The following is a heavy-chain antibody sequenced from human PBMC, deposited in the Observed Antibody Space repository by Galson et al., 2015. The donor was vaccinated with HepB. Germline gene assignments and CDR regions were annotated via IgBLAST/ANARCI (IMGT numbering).Heavy chain of an antibody. D-gene: IGHD3-3*01. CDR3: ARDREGLLDS. J-gene: IGHJ4*02. Sequence: SLRLSCAASGFHFSYYGMHWVRQAPGKGLEWVTAIWYDGGNKYYADSVKGRFTISRDNSKNTLFLQMNSLRAEDTAVYYCARDREGLLDSWGQGTLVTVSS. CDR1: GFHFSYYG. CDR2: IWYDGGNK. V-gene: IGHV3-33*01.